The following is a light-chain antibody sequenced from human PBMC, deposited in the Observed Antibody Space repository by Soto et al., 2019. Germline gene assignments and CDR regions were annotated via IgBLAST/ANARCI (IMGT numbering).Light chain of an antibody. CDR3: QQYKVYPYT. CDR2: DVS. Sequence: TQSPATLSSFPGDRVTLTCRASQSLTGRLAWYQQKPGRPPKLLIYDVSILESGVPSRFSGSESGTDFTLTISSLRPDDFATFYCQQYKVYPYTFGQGTRLDI. V-gene: IGKV1-5*01. J-gene: IGKJ2*01. CDR1: QSLTGR.